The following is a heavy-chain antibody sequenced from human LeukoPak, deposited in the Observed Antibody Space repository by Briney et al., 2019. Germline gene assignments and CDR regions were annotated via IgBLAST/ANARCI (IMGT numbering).Heavy chain of an antibody. D-gene: IGHD3-22*01. J-gene: IGHJ3*02. CDR3: ARGTYYCDSGGSDAFDI. Sequence: GGSLRLSCGASGFTFNSYCMHWVRHAPGKGLVWVSRINSDGSTTNNADSVKGRIIISRDNSKNTLYLQMNSLRAEDTAVYYCARGTYYCDSGGSDAFDIWGQGTMVTVSS. CDR1: GFTFNSYC. CDR2: INSDGSTT. V-gene: IGHV3-74*01.